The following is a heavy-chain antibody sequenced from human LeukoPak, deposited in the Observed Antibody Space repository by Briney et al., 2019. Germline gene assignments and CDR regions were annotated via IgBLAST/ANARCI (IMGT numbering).Heavy chain of an antibody. CDR1: GFTFSSYA. D-gene: IGHD6-13*01. Sequence: GGSLRLSCAASGFTFSSYAMSWVRQAPGKGLEWVSVIYSGGSTYYADSVKGRFTISRDDSKNTLYLQMNSLKTEDTAVYYCTTDTGYSSSWPYYYYYYYMDVWGKGTTVTVSS. J-gene: IGHJ6*03. CDR2: IYSGGST. V-gene: IGHV3-23*03. CDR3: TTDTGYSSSWPYYYYYYYMDV.